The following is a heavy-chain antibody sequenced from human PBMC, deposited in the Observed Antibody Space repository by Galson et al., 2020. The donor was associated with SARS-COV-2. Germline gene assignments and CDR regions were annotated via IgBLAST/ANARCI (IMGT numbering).Heavy chain of an antibody. CDR3: ARVATEDMDV. CDR1: GFTFSTYG. CDR2: IWYDGSNK. J-gene: IGHJ6*02. D-gene: IGHD4-17*01. Sequence: GESLKISCAASGFTFSTYGSHWVRQGPGKGLEWVAVIWYDGSNKYYAESVRGRFTVSRDNSKNMLYLQMNSLRAEDTAVYYCARVATEDMDVWGQGTTVTVSS. V-gene: IGHV3-33*01.